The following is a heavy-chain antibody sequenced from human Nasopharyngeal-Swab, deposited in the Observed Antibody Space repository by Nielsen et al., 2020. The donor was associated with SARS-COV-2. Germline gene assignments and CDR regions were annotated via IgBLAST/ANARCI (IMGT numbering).Heavy chain of an antibody. J-gene: IGHJ4*02. CDR1: TFSSYW. Sequence: TFSSYWMSWVRQPPGKGLEWIGSIYYSGSTYYNPSLKSRVTISVDTSKNQFSLKLSSVTAADTAVYYCARRQGGWLQAVHYFDYWGQGTLVTVSS. D-gene: IGHD5-24*01. CDR2: IYYSGST. V-gene: IGHV4-39*01. CDR3: ARRQGGWLQAVHYFDY.